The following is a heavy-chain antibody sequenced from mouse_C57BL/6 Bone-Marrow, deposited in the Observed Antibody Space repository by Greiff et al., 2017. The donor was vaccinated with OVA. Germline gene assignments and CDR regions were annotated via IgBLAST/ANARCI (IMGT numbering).Heavy chain of an antibody. Sequence: EVKLMESGGGLVQPGGSLKLSCAASGFTFSDYGMAWVRQAPRKGPEWVAFISNLAYSIYYADTVTGRFTFSRENAKNTLYLEMSSLRSADAAMYYCASHGILRYQWYFDVWGTGTTVTVSS. CDR3: ASHGILRYQWYFDV. D-gene: IGHD1-1*01. V-gene: IGHV5-15*01. CDR1: GFTFSDYG. J-gene: IGHJ1*03. CDR2: ISNLAYSI.